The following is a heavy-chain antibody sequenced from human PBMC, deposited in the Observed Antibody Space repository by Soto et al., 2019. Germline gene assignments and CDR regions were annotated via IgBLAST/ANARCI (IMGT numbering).Heavy chain of an antibody. CDR1: GFTFSSYG. CDR3: AKDCPSEYYDSSGLFDY. CDR2: ISYDGSNK. Sequence: QVQLVDSGGGVVQPGRSLRLSCAASGFTFSSYGMHWVRQAPGKGLEWVADISYDGSNKYYADSVKGPFTISRDNSKNTLYLQMNSLRAEDTAVYYCAKDCPSEYYDSSGLFDYWGQVSLVTVSS. D-gene: IGHD3-22*01. V-gene: IGHV3-30*18. J-gene: IGHJ4*02.